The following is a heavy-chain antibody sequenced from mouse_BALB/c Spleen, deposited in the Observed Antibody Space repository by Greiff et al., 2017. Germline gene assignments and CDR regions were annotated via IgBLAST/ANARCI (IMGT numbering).Heavy chain of an antibody. CDR2: IYPGNSDT. Sequence: VQLQQSGTVLARPGASVKMSCKASGYTFTSSCMHWVKQRPGQGLEWIGAIYPGNSDTSYNQKFKGKAKLTAVTSSSTAYMGLSSLTNEDDAVYYCTRSYGSSHYYAMDYWGQGTSVTVSA. J-gene: IGHJ4*01. CDR3: TRSYGSSHYYAMDY. V-gene: IGHV1-5*01. D-gene: IGHD1-1*01. CDR1: GYTFTSSC.